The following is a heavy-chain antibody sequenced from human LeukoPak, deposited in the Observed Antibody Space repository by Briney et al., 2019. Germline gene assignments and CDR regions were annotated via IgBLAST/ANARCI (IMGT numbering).Heavy chain of an antibody. CDR3: ARYCSSTSCYSDY. J-gene: IGHJ4*02. Sequence: ASVTVSCKASGYTFTAYYLHWVRQAPGQGLEYMGRINPISGGTVYAQKFQGRVTMTRDTSITTAYMELTRLRSDDTAVYYCARYCSSTSCYSDYWGQGTLVTVSS. D-gene: IGHD2-2*01. CDR2: INPISGGT. V-gene: IGHV1-2*06. CDR1: GYTFTAYY.